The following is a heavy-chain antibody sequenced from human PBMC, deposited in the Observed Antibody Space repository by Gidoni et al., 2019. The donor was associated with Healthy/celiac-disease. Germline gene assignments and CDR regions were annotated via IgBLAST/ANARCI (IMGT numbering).Heavy chain of an antibody. J-gene: IGHJ1*01. CDR1: GGSFSGYY. D-gene: IGHD6-13*01. Sequence: QVQLQQWGAGLLKPSETLSLTCAVYGGSFSGYYWSWIRQPPGKGLEWIGEINHSGSTNYNPSLKSRVTISVDTSKNQFSLKLSSVTAADTAVYYCARARIAAAHTYFQHWGQGTLVTVSS. V-gene: IGHV4-34*01. CDR3: ARARIAAAHTYFQH. CDR2: INHSGST.